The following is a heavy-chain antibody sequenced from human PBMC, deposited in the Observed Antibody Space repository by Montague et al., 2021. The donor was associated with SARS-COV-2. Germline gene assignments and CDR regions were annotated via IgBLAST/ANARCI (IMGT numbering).Heavy chain of an antibody. CDR3: AKHRENSGISYYFDS. D-gene: IGHD2-21*01. J-gene: IGHJ4*02. V-gene: IGHV3-23*01. CDR2: INYSGVDA. Sequence: SLRLSCAASGFAFSTYAVSWVRQAPGKGLEWVAVINYSGVDAFYADSVRGRFTISRDNSRNTVYLQMNSLRAADTAVYQCAKHRENSGISYYFDSWGQGTMVTVSS. CDR1: GFAFSTYA.